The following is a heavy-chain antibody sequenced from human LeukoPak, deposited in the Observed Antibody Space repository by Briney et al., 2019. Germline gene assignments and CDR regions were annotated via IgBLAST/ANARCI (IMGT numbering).Heavy chain of an antibody. V-gene: IGHV3-21*01. J-gene: IGHJ4*02. Sequence: PGGSLRLSCTASGFTFSGYSMNWIRQAPGKGLEWASSFGTRSTSIYHAGSVKGRFAISRDNAKNTLYLQMNSLRAEDTALYYCAREVSEGFDFWGQGPWSPSPQ. CDR2: FGTRSTSI. CDR1: GFTFSGYS. D-gene: IGHD3-22*01. CDR3: AREVSEGFDF.